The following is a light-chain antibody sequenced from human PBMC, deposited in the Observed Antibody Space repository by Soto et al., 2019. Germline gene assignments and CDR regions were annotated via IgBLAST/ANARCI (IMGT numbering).Light chain of an antibody. CDR2: ATS. CDR3: QQYDFSPPLYT. V-gene: IGKV3-20*01. CDR1: QNVDSTY. Sequence: EIVLTQSPGTLSVSPGETATLSCRASQNVDSTYLAWYQQKPGLPPTLLIYATSTRAAGIPDRFSGSGSGTDFTLTIDRLELEDFAVYYCQQYDFSPPLYTFGQGTKLEIK. J-gene: IGKJ2*01.